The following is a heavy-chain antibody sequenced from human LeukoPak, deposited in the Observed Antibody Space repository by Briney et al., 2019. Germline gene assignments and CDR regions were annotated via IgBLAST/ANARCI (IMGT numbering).Heavy chain of an antibody. CDR3: ARGYRSGSPNQY. V-gene: IGHV4-59*08. J-gene: IGHJ4*02. CDR2: IYYSGST. Sequence: SETLSLTCTVSGGSISSYYWSWIRQPPGKGLEWIGYIYYSGSTNYNPSLKSRATISVDTSKNQFSLKLSSVTAADTAVYYCARGYRSGSPNQYWGQGTLVTVSS. CDR1: GGSISSYY. D-gene: IGHD3-10*01.